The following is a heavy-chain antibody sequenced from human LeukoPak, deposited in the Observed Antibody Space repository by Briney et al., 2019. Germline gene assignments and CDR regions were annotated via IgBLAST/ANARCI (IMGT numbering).Heavy chain of an antibody. Sequence: SETLSLTCAVYGGSFSGYYWSWIRQPPGKGLEWIGEINHSGSTNYNPSLKSRVTISVDTSKNQFSLKLSSVTAADTAVYYCVRGRGAGYSYGYFRYGMDVWGQGTTVTVSS. J-gene: IGHJ6*02. D-gene: IGHD5-18*01. CDR1: GGSFSGYY. CDR2: INHSGST. V-gene: IGHV4-34*01. CDR3: VRGRGAGYSYGYFRYGMDV.